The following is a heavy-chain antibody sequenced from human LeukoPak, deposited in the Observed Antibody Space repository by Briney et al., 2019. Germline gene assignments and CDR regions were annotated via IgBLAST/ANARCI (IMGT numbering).Heavy chain of an antibody. Sequence: PGGSLRLFCAASGFTFDDYAMHWVRQAPGKGLEGVSLISGDGGSTYYADSVKGRFTISRDNSKNSLYLQMNSLRTEDTALYYCAKDILGYSSGNPTYWGQGTLVTVSS. CDR3: AKDILGYSSGNPTY. V-gene: IGHV3-43*02. CDR2: ISGDGGST. D-gene: IGHD6-19*01. CDR1: GFTFDDYA. J-gene: IGHJ4*02.